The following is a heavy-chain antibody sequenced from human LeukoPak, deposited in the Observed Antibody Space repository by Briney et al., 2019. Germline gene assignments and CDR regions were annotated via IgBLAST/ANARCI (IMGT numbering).Heavy chain of an antibody. J-gene: IGHJ6*03. V-gene: IGHV4-59*12. CDR2: IYYSGST. D-gene: IGHD3-10*01. CDR3: ARAYGSGSRYYYYYYMDV. Sequence: PSETLSLTCTVSGGSISSYYWSWIRQPPGKGLEWIGYIYYSGSTNYNPSLKSRVTISVDTSKNQFSLKLSSVTAADTAVYYCARAYGSGSRYYYYYYMDVWGKGTTVTVSS. CDR1: GGSISSYY.